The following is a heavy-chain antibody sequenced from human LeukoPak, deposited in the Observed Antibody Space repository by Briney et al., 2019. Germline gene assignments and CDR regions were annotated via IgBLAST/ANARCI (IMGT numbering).Heavy chain of an antibody. CDR2: IYYSGST. CDR1: GGSISSYY. J-gene: IGHJ3*02. CDR3: ARGDDILTGYYNGGNAFDI. V-gene: IGHV4-59*01. D-gene: IGHD3-9*01. Sequence: SETLSLTCTVSGGSISSYYWSWIRQPPGKGLEWIGYIYYSGSTNYNPSLKSRVTISVDTSKNQFSLKLSSVTAADTAVYYCARGDDILTGYYNGGNAFDIWGQGTMVTVSS.